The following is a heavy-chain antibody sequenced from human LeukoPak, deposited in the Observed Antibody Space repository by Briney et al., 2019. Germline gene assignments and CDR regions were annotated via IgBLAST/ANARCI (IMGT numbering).Heavy chain of an antibody. D-gene: IGHD5-12*01. CDR3: ARAFYSGYDWGFYYYMDV. V-gene: IGHV1-2*02. Sequence: ASVKDSCKASGYTFTGYYMHWVREAPGQGPEWMGWINPNSGGTNYAQKFQGRVTMTRDTSISTAYMELSRLRSDDTAVYYCARAFYSGYDWGFYYYMDVWGKGTTVTVSS. CDR2: INPNSGGT. J-gene: IGHJ6*03. CDR1: GYTFTGYY.